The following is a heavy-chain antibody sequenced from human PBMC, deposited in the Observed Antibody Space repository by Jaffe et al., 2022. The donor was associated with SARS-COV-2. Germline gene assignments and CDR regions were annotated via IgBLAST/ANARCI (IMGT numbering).Heavy chain of an antibody. D-gene: IGHD3-10*01. V-gene: IGHV3-30*18. Sequence: QVQLVESGGGVVQPGRSLRLSCAASGFTFSSYGMHWVRQAPGKGLEWVAVISYDGSNKYYADSVKGRFTISRDNSKNTLYLQMNSLRAEDTAVYYCAKPKRAITMVRGVISSDNWFDPWGQGTLVTVSS. J-gene: IGHJ5*02. CDR1: GFTFSSYG. CDR2: ISYDGSNK. CDR3: AKPKRAITMVRGVISSDNWFDP.